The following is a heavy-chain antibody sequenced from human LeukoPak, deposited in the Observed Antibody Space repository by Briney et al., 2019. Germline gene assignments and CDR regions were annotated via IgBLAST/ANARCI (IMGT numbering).Heavy chain of an antibody. CDR3: ARGGGRWLQLGLDY. CDR1: GGSISNNNYF. D-gene: IGHD5-24*01. J-gene: IGHJ4*02. Sequence: SETLSLTCAVSGGSISNNNYFCGWIRQPPGKGLEWIGYIYYSGSTNYNPSLKSRVTISVDTSKNQFSLKLSSVTAADTAVYYCARGGGRWLQLGLDYWGQGTLVTVSS. CDR2: IYYSGST. V-gene: IGHV4-61*05.